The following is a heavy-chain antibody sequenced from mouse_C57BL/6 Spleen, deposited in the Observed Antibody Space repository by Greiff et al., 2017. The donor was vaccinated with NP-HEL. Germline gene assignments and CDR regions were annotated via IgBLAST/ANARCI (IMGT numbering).Heavy chain of an antibody. CDR2: IDPETGGT. Sequence: QVQLKQSGAELVRPGASVTLSCKASGYTFTDYEMHWVKQTPVHGLEWIGAIDPETGGTAYNQKFKGKAILTADKSSSTAYMELRSLTSEDSAVYYCTREGYYGSSFFAYWGQGTLVTVSA. J-gene: IGHJ3*01. CDR3: TREGYYGSSFFAY. D-gene: IGHD1-1*01. V-gene: IGHV1-15*01. CDR1: GYTFTDYE.